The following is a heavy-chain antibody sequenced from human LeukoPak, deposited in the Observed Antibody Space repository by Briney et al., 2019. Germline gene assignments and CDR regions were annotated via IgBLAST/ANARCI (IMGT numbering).Heavy chain of an antibody. Sequence: PSETLSLTCAVSGGSVSGYYWYWIRQPPEKGLEWIGEINHRGSTNYNPSLKSRVTISVDTSKNQFSLKLSSVTAADSAVYYCTRQRAFEVLDYWGQGTLVTVSS. D-gene: IGHD1-1*01. CDR2: INHRGST. V-gene: IGHV4-34*01. J-gene: IGHJ4*02. CDR3: TRQRAFEVLDY. CDR1: GGSVSGYY.